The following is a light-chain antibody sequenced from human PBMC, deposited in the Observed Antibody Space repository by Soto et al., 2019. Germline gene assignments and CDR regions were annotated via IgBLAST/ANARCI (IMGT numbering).Light chain of an antibody. Sequence: DIEMAQSPSSLCGSVGDSVTIACRASQTISSWLAWYQQKQGKAPKLLIYKASTLKSGVPSRFRGRGSGTEFTLTISRLQPDDFSTYYCQHCDSYSKAFGQGTQVEI. J-gene: IGKJ1*01. V-gene: IGKV1-5*03. CDR2: KAS. CDR3: QHCDSYSKA. CDR1: QTISSW.